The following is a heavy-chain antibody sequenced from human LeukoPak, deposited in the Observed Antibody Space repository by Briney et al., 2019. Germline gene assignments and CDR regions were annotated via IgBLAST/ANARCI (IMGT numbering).Heavy chain of an antibody. Sequence: GGSLRLSCAASGFTFSGSALHWVRQASGKGLEWVGRIRSTANGYATAYAASVKGRFTISRDDSKNTAYLQMNSLRAEDTAVYYCAKASAMIVVVSKHFDYWGQGTLVTVSS. CDR1: GFTFSGSA. V-gene: IGHV3-73*01. D-gene: IGHD3-22*01. CDR3: AKASAMIVVVSKHFDY. CDR2: IRSTANGYAT. J-gene: IGHJ4*02.